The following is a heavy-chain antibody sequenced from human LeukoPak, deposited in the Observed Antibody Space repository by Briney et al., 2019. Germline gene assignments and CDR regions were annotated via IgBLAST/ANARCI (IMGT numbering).Heavy chain of an antibody. D-gene: IGHD6-13*01. J-gene: IGHJ4*02. V-gene: IGHV1-69*13. Sequence: ASVKVSCKASGGTFSSYAISWVRQAPGQGLEWMGGIIPIFGTADYAQKFQGRVTITADESTSTAYMELSSLRSEDTAVYYCARMWPDSSSWYRGHFDYWGQGTLVTVSS. CDR2: IIPIFGTA. CDR3: ARMWPDSSSWYRGHFDY. CDR1: GGTFSSYA.